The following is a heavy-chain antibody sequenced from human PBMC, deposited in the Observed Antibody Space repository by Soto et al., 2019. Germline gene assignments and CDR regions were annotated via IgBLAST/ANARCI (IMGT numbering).Heavy chain of an antibody. V-gene: IGHV1-69*13. CDR1: GGTFSSYA. CDR3: ARGSDFYGAEYFQH. D-gene: IGHD3-10*01. Sequence: ASVKVSCKASGGTFSSYAISWVRQAPGQGLEWMGGIIPIFGTANYAQKFQGRVTITADESTSTAYMELSSLRSEDTAVYYCARGSDFYGAEYFQHWGQGTLVTVSS. CDR2: IIPIFGTA. J-gene: IGHJ1*01.